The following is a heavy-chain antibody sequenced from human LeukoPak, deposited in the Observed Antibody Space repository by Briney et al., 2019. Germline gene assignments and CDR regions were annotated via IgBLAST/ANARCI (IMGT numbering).Heavy chain of an antibody. CDR2: ISYDGSNK. J-gene: IGHJ4*02. CDR3: AKGRIVGARGEIYYFDY. Sequence: GRSLRLSCAASGFTFSSYAMHWVRQAPGKGLEWVAVISYDGSNKYYADSVKGRFTISRDNSKNTLYLQMNSLRAEDTAVYYCAKGRIVGARGEIYYFDYWGQGTLVTVSS. D-gene: IGHD1-26*01. V-gene: IGHV3-30-3*01. CDR1: GFTFSSYA.